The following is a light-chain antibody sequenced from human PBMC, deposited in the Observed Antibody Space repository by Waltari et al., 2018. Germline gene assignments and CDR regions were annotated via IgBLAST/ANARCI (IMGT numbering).Light chain of an antibody. J-gene: IGLJ2*01. Sequence: QSALTQPPSASGSPGQSVTISCTGTSSDVGGYEYVSWYQQPPVHTLKLMSLEVTKRPSGVPGRFSCSKSGNTSSLTVSGLQPEDEADYYCTSYAASNTLIFGGGTRLTVL. V-gene: IGLV2-8*01. CDR1: SSDVGGYEY. CDR3: TSYAASNTLI. CDR2: EVT.